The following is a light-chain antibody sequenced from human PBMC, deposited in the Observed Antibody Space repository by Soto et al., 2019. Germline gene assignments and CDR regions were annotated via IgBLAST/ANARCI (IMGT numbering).Light chain of an antibody. J-gene: IGKJ4*01. Sequence: EIVMTQSPVTLSVSPGERVTLSCRASQNVNINLAWYQQRPGQAPRVLIYGASNRASGIPDRFSGSGSGTDFALTIRSLEPDDFALYYCQQYKDWPPLTFGGGTRVEIK. V-gene: IGKV3D-15*01. CDR3: QQYKDWPPLT. CDR2: GAS. CDR1: QNVNIN.